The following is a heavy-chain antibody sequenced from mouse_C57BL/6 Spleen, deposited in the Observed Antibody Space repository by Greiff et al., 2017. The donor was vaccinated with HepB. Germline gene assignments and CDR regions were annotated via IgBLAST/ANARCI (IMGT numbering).Heavy chain of an antibody. CDR2: ISDGGSYT. V-gene: IGHV5-4*01. Sequence: EVQLVESGGGLVKPGGSLKLSCAASGFTFSSYAMSWVRQTPEKRLEWVATISDGGSYTYYPDNVKGRFTISRDNAKNNLYLQMSHLKSEDTAMYYCARDGYDDAMDYWGQGTSVTVSS. J-gene: IGHJ4*01. D-gene: IGHD2-2*01. CDR3: ARDGYDDAMDY. CDR1: GFTFSSYA.